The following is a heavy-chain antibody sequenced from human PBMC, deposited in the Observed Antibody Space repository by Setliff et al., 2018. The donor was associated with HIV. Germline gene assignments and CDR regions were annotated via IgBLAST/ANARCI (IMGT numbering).Heavy chain of an antibody. Sequence: GGSLRLSCAATGFTFSSYVLHWVRQAPGKGLEWVAVMSTGGGIKICADSVKGRFTISRDNSKNTLYLQMNSLRAEDTAVYYCAKDLGLDKPRRLGFDYWGQGTLVTVSS. CDR1: GFTFSSYV. CDR3: AKDLGLDKPRRLGFDY. CDR2: MSTGGGIK. J-gene: IGHJ4*02. D-gene: IGHD1-1*01. V-gene: IGHV3-30*18.